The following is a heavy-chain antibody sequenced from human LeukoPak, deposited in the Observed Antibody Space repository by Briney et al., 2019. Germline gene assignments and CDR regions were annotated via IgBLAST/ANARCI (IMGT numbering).Heavy chain of an antibody. CDR3: ARGGSGWPIDN. Sequence: GASVKVSCKASGYTFTGYYMHWVRQAPGQGLEWMGWINPNSGGTNYAQKFQGRVTMTRDTSISTAYMELNSLRSEDTAVYFCARGGSGWPIDNWGQGTLVTVSS. D-gene: IGHD6-19*01. V-gene: IGHV1-2*02. CDR2: INPNSGGT. CDR1: GYTFTGYY. J-gene: IGHJ4*02.